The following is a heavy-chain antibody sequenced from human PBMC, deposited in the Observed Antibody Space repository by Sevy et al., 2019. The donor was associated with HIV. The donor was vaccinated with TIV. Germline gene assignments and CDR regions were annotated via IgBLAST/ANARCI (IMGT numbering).Heavy chain of an antibody. CDR2: ISSGSSTK. CDR3: ARDAYHDSSGSADFDY. D-gene: IGHD3-22*01. J-gene: IGHJ4*02. CDR1: GFTFSNYA. V-gene: IGHV3-48*02. Sequence: GVSLRLSCAASGFTFSNYAMNWVRQAPGKGLEWVSYISSGSSTKNYADSVKGRFTISRDNAKNSLYLQMNSLRDEDTAVYYCARDAYHDSSGSADFDYWGQGTQVTGLL.